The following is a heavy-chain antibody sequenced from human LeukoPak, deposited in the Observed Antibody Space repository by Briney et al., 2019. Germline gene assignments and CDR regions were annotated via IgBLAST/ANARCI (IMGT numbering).Heavy chain of an antibody. Sequence: SETLSLTCTVSGDSISTYYWSWIRQPPGKGLEWIGYIYYRVTSDYNPSLKSRVTMSVDMSTRQISLKLSSVTAADTAVYYCARDQGGLLWFGELLSNTGFDYWGQGTLVTVSS. J-gene: IGHJ4*02. CDR2: IYYRVTS. D-gene: IGHD3-10*01. CDR1: GDSISTYY. CDR3: ARDQGGLLWFGELLSNTGFDY. V-gene: IGHV4-59*01.